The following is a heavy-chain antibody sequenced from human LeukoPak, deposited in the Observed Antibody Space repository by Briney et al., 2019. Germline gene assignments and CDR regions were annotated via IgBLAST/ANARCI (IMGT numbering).Heavy chain of an antibody. Sequence: QPGGSLRLSCAASGFTFSSYAMSWVRQAPGKGLEWASSINTDGDSTYYTYSVKGRFTISRDNSQNTLYLQMNSLRAEDTAVYYCAKGFSYDSSGPLGYWGQGTLVTVSS. D-gene: IGHD3-22*01. V-gene: IGHV3-23*01. CDR1: GFTFSSYA. J-gene: IGHJ4*02. CDR3: AKGFSYDSSGPLGY. CDR2: INTDGDST.